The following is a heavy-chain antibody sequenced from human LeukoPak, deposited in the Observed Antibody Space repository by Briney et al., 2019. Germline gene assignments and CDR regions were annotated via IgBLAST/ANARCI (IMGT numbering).Heavy chain of an antibody. D-gene: IGHD3-22*01. V-gene: IGHV3-7*01. CDR1: GFTFSSYW. J-gene: IGHJ4*02. Sequence: GGSLRLSCAVSGFTFSSYWMSWVRQAPGKGLEWVANIKQDGSEKNYVDPVKGRFTISRDNARNSLYLQMKSLRGEDTAVYYCARDGDATSGSFDYWGQGTLVTVSS. CDR3: ARDGDATSGSFDY. CDR2: IKQDGSEK.